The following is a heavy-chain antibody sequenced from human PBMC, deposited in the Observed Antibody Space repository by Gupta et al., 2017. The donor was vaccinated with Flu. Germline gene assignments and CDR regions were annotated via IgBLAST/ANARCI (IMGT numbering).Heavy chain of an antibody. CDR3: ARVDDFWNGYYTSGF. V-gene: IGHV3-48*02. CDR2: INPSGGII. J-gene: IGHJ4*02. Sequence: EVQLVESGGGLVQPGGSLRLSCAASGFMFSAYSMNWVRQAPGKGLEWISYINPSGGIIHWADSVKGRFTISRDNARNSLYLQMNTLRDEDTAVYYCARVDDFWNGYYTSGFWGQGTLVTVSS. CDR1: GFMFSAYS. D-gene: IGHD3-3*01.